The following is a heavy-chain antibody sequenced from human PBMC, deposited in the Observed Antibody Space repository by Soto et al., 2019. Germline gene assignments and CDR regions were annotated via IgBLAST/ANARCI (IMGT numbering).Heavy chain of an antibody. V-gene: IGHV3-49*03. CDR3: TRDHLYYYGSGSSEPDYYYYYGMDV. CDR1: GFTFGDYA. CDR2: IRSKAYGGTT. D-gene: IGHD3-10*01. Sequence: GGSLRLSCTASGFTFGDYAMSWFRQAPGKGLEWVGFIRSKAYGGTTEYAASVKGRFTISRDDSKSIAYLQMNSLKTEDTAVYYCTRDHLYYYGSGSSEPDYYYYYGMDVWGQGTTVTVSS. J-gene: IGHJ6*02.